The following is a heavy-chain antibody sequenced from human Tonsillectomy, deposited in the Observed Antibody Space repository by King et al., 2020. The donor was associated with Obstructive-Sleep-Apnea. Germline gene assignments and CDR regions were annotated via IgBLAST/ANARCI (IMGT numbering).Heavy chain of an antibody. CDR1: GFTVSSNY. J-gene: IGHJ6*02. Sequence: VQLVESGGGLVQPGGSLRLSCAASGFTVSSNYINWVRQAPGKGLEWVSVIYSGGSTYYADSVKGRFTISRDNSKNTLYLQMNSLRAEDTAVYYCARDMVRVDEYYDYYNGMDVWGQGTTVTVSS. D-gene: IGHD3-10*01. CDR2: IYSGGST. V-gene: IGHV3-66*01. CDR3: ARDMVRVDEYYDYYNGMDV.